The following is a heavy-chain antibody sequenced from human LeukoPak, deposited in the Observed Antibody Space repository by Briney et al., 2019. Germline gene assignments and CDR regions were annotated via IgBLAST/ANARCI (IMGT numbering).Heavy chain of an antibody. J-gene: IGHJ4*02. CDR3: AKDSGEWELNFPWD. CDR2: ISYDGSNK. V-gene: IGHV3-30*04. CDR1: GFTFSNYA. Sequence: GGSLRLSCAASGFTFSNYALHWVRQAPGKGLEWVAVISYDGSNKFYADSVRGRFTISRDNSKNTLFLQMNSLRAEDTAVYYCAKDSGEWELNFPWDWGQGTLVTVSS. D-gene: IGHD1-26*01.